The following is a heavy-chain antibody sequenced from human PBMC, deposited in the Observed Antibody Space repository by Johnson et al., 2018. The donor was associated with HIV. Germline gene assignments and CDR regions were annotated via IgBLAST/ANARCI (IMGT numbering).Heavy chain of an antibody. V-gene: IGHV3-53*01. J-gene: IGHJ3*02. CDR3: ARDGPSLTMVRGVITHDAFDI. CDR2: IYSGGST. D-gene: IGHD3-10*01. CDR1: VFTVSSNY. Sequence: VQLMESGGGLIQPGGSLRLSCAASVFTVSSNYMSWVRQAPGKGLEWVSVIYSGGSTYYADSVKGRFTISTDDSKNTLYLQMNSLKTEDTAVYYCARDGPSLTMVRGVITHDAFDIWGQGTMVTVSS.